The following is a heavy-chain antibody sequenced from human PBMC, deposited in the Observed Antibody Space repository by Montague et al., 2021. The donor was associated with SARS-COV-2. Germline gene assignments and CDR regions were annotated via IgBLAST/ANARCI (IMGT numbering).Heavy chain of an antibody. CDR2: IYASGGT. CDR1: GEPISGFF. CDR3: ARGVVAAPPVLDY. Sequence: SETLSLTCSVSGEPISGFFWNWIRQPSGKGLEWIGRIYASGGTDXSPSLESRVTMSVDTSKNQFSLKVNSVTAADTAMYYRARGVVAAPPVLDYWGRGTLVTVSS. J-gene: IGHJ4*02. D-gene: IGHD2-15*01. V-gene: IGHV4-4*07.